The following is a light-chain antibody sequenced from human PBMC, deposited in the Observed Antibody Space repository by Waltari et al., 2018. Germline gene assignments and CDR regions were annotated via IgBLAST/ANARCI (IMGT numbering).Light chain of an antibody. V-gene: IGKV3-11*01. CDR2: DAS. Sequence: EIVLTQSPATLSLSPGERATLSCRASQSVSSYLAWYQQKPGQAPRLLIYDASNRATGIPARFSGSGSGTDFTLTISSLETEDFAVYYCQQRSDWPWTFGQGTKLEI. CDR1: QSVSSY. J-gene: IGKJ2*01. CDR3: QQRSDWPWT.